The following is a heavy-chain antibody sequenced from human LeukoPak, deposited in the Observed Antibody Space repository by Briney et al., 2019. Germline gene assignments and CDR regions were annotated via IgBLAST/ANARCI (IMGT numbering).Heavy chain of an antibody. D-gene: IGHD5-24*01. V-gene: IGHV3-21*06. CDR3: ARPSPPGDGYNPCDY. CDR2: ISSSSSYI. CDR1: GFTVSSNY. Sequence: GGSLRLSCAASGFTVSSNYMSWVRQAPGKGLEWVSSISSSSSYIYYADSVKGRFTISRDNSNSMVYLQMTSLSLEDTAIYYCARPSPPGDGYNPCDYWGPGSLVIVSS. J-gene: IGHJ4*02.